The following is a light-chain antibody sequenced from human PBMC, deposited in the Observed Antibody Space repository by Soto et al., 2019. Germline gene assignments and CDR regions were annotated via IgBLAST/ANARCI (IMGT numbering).Light chain of an antibody. CDR2: GAS. CDR3: QQYST. Sequence: EIVLTQSPGTLSLSPEERATLSCRASQSVSSSYLAWYQQKPGQAPRLLIYGASSRATGIPDRFSGSGSGTDFTLTISRLEPEDFAVYYCQQYSTFGQGTKLEIK. CDR1: QSVSSSY. J-gene: IGKJ2*01. V-gene: IGKV3-20*01.